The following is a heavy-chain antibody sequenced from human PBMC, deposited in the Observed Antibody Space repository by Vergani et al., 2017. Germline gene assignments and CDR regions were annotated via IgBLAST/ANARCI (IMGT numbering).Heavy chain of an antibody. D-gene: IGHD3-16*02. Sequence: QVQLPESGPGLVKPSETLSLTCTVSGGSISSYYWSWIRQPPGKGLEWIGEINHSGSTNYNPSLKSLVTISGDTSKDQFALKLSSVTAADTAVYYCARSPGGVIVDIDYWGQGTLVTVSS. J-gene: IGHJ4*02. V-gene: IGHV4-59*01. CDR3: ARSPGGVIVDIDY. CDR1: GGSISSYY. CDR2: INHSGST.